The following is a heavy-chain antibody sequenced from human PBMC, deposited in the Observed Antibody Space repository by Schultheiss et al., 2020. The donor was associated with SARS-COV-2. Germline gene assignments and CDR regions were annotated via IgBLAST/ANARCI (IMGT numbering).Heavy chain of an antibody. D-gene: IGHD2-21*01. CDR3: ARNHIYYYYGMDV. CDR1: GFTFSNAW. V-gene: IGHV3-7*03. CDR2: IKQDGSEK. Sequence: GGSLRLSCAASGFTFSNAWMSWVRQAPGKGLEWVANIKQDGSEKYYVDSVKGRFTISRDNAKNSLYLQMNSLRAEDTAVYYCARNHIYYYYGMDVWGQGTTVTVSS. J-gene: IGHJ6*02.